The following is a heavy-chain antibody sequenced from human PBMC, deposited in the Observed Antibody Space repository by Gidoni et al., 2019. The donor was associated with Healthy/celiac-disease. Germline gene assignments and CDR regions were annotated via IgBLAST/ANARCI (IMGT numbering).Heavy chain of an antibody. D-gene: IGHD6-19*01. CDR3: ARLLRSLGQWLAYFDY. Sequence: EVQLVESGGGLVQPGGSLRLSCAASGFTFSSYSMNWVRQAPGKGLEWVSYISSSSSTIYYADSVKGRFTISRDNAKNSLYLQMNSLRDEDTAVYYCARLLRSLGQWLAYFDYWGQGTLVTVSS. V-gene: IGHV3-48*02. J-gene: IGHJ4*02. CDR2: ISSSSSTI. CDR1: GFTFSSYS.